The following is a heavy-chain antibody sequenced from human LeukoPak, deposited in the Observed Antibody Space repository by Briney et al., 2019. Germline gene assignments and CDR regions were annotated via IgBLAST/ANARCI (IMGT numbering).Heavy chain of an antibody. J-gene: IGHJ3*02. D-gene: IGHD4-23*01. CDR3: ARDRVRLRWTLPDAFDI. Sequence: GGSLRLSCAASGFTFSDYYMSWIRQAPGKGLEWVSYISSSGSTIYYADSVKGRFTISRDNAKNSLYLQMSSLRAEDTAVYYCARDRVRLRWTLPDAFDIWGQGTMVTVSS. V-gene: IGHV3-11*04. CDR1: GFTFSDYY. CDR2: ISSSGSTI.